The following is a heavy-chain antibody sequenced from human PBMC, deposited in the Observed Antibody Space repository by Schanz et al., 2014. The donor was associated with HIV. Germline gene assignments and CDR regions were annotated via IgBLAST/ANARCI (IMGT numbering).Heavy chain of an antibody. CDR1: GLTFSNYA. J-gene: IGHJ4*02. V-gene: IGHV3-23*04. CDR3: AKTSYGWYFDY. CDR2: ISAGGRDT. Sequence: EVQLVESGGGLVQPGGSLRLSCAASGLTFSNYAMSWVRQAPGKGLEWVSSISAGGRDTYYADSVKGRFTISRDNSKNTLYFQMNSLRAEDTAIYYCAKTSYGWYFDYWGQGTLVTVSS. D-gene: IGHD6-19*01.